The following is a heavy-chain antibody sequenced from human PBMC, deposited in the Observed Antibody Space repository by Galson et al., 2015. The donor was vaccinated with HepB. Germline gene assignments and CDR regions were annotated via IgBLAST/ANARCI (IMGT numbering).Heavy chain of an antibody. D-gene: IGHD6-13*01. CDR2: IGAIGDS. V-gene: IGHV3-13*01. Sequence: SLRLSCAASGFSFSGSDMHWVRQAPGKGLEWVSAIGAIGDSYYPDSVKGWFTISREDAKNSLYLQMDNLRAGDTAVYYCARESAYGSNWSDWYFDLWGRGTLVIVSS. J-gene: IGHJ2*01. CDR1: GFSFSGSD. CDR3: ARESAYGSNWSDWYFDL.